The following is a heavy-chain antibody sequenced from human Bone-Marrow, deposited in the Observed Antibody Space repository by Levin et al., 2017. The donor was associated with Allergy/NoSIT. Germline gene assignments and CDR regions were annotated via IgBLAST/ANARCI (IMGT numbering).Heavy chain of an antibody. J-gene: IGHJ4*02. CDR2: ISGSGANK. V-gene: IGHV3-23*01. CDR3: AKVGAWDLPGYFHS. D-gene: IGHD2-15*01. CDR1: GFTFSNYG. Sequence: GGSLRLSCAASGFTFSNYGMAWFRQTPGKGLEWVSGISGSGANKYYADSVKGRFTISRDNSRDMMYLQMNFLRAEDRAVYYCAKVGAWDLPGYFHSWGQGTAVTVSS.